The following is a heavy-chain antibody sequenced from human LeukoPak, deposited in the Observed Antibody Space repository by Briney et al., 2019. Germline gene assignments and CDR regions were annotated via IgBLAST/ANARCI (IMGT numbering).Heavy chain of an antibody. CDR2: ISGSGGST. J-gene: IGHJ3*02. Sequence: PGGSLRLSCAASGFTFCSYSMNWVRQAPGEGLEWVSAISGSGGSTYYADSVKGRFTISRDNSKNTLYLQMNSLRAEDTAVYYCAKDFVGTLADAFDIWGQGTMVTVSS. CDR1: GFTFCSYS. V-gene: IGHV3-23*01. D-gene: IGHD1-14*01. CDR3: AKDFVGTLADAFDI.